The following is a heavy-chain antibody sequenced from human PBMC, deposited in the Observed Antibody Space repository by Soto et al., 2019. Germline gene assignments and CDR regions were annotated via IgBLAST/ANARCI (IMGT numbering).Heavy chain of an antibody. D-gene: IGHD6-6*01. V-gene: IGHV4-38-2*01. J-gene: IGHJ6*02. CDR2: IYHSGST. Sequence: SETLSLTFAVSGYSISSGYYWCWIRQPPGKGLEWSGSIYHSGSTYYNPSLKSLVTISVDTSKNQFSLKLSSVTAADTAVYYCARVARIADRVYPQDYYYYGMDVWGQGTTVTVSS. CDR3: ARVARIADRVYPQDYYYYGMDV. CDR1: GYSISSGYY.